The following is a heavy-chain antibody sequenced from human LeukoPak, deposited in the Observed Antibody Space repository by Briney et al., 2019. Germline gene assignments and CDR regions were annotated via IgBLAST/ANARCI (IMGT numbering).Heavy chain of an antibody. CDR2: IYPRDGST. CDR1: GYTFTSNY. Sequence: ASVKVSCKASGYTFTSNYIHWVRQAPGQGLEWMGMIYPRDGSTSYAQKFQGKVTVTRDTSTSTVHMGLSGLRSEDTAVYYCARDQEGFDYWGQGTLVTVSS. V-gene: IGHV1-46*01. J-gene: IGHJ4*02. CDR3: ARDQEGFDY.